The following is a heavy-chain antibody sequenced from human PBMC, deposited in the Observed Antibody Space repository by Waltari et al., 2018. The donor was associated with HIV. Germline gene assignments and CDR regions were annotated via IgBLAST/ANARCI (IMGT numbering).Heavy chain of an antibody. Sequence: QVQLQESGPGLVKPSETLSLTCTVPGGSIFASAYHSAWVRQPPGKGLEWIGTSYYSGVTYYDPSLNCRVTIPVDTAKNQCSLRLTSVTAADTALYYCVRHGLVGRTVGLFDLWGQGTLAAVYS. CDR2: SYYSGVT. CDR3: VRHGLVGRTVGLFDL. D-gene: IGHD1-26*01. J-gene: IGHJ4*02. CDR1: GGSIFASAYH. V-gene: IGHV4-39*01.